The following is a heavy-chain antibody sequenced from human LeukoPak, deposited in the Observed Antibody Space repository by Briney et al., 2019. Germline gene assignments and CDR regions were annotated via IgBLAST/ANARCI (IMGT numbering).Heavy chain of an antibody. CDR2: MNPNSGNT. CDR3: ARFCSGGSCYRGIDY. Sequence: ASVKVSCKASGYTFTSYDINWVRQAPGQGLEWMGWMNPNSGNTGYAQKFQGRVTMTRNTSISTAYMELSSLRSEDTAVYYCARFCSGGSCYRGIDYWGQGTLVTVSS. D-gene: IGHD2-15*01. V-gene: IGHV1-8*01. CDR1: GYTFTSYD. J-gene: IGHJ4*02.